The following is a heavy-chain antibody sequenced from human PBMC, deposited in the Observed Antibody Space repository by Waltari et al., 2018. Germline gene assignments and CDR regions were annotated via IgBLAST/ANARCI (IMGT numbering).Heavy chain of an antibody. D-gene: IGHD2-8*01. CDR2: SYYSGGT. V-gene: IGHV4-39*01. CDR1: GGSISSSSYY. J-gene: IGHJ2*01. CDR3: ARHPAMTIMLWYFDL. Sequence: QLQLQESGPGLVKPSETLSLTCTVSGGSISSSSYYWGWIRQPPGKGLEWIGRSYYSGGTDYNPALKSRVTISVDTSKNQFALKLSSVTAADTAVCYCARHPAMTIMLWYFDLWGRGTLVTVSS.